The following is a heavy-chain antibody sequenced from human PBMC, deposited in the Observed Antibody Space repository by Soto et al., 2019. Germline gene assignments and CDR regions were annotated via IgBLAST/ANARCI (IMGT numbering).Heavy chain of an antibody. CDR1: GFTFSRYG. Sequence: QVQLVESGGGVVQPGRSLRLSCEASGFTFSRYGMNWVRQAPGKGLEWVAVISYDGSNKYYADSVKGRFTISRDSSKNTLYLQMNSLRAEDTAVYYCAKDIVVVAAASPLDYYYGMDVWGQGTTVTVSS. J-gene: IGHJ6*02. CDR2: ISYDGSNK. D-gene: IGHD2-2*01. V-gene: IGHV3-30*18. CDR3: AKDIVVVAAASPLDYYYGMDV.